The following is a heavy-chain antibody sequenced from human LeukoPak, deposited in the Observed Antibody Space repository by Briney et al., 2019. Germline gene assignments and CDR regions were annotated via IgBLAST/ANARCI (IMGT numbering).Heavy chain of an antibody. CDR2: INHSGSI. CDR3: ARGLTLRIAVAGSY. CDR1: GGSFSGYY. Sequence: SETLSLTCAVYGGSFSGYYWSWIRQPPGKGLEWIGEINHSGSINYNPSLKSRVTISVDTSKNQFSLKLSSVTAADTAVYYCARGLTLRIAVAGSYWGQGTLVTVSS. D-gene: IGHD6-19*01. J-gene: IGHJ4*02. V-gene: IGHV4-34*01.